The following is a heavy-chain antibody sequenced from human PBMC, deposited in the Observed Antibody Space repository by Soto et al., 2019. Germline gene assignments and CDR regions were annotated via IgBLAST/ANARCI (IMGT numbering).Heavy chain of an antibody. V-gene: IGHV3-23*01. J-gene: IGHJ6*02. D-gene: IGHD6-13*01. CDR2: ISGSGGST. CDR3: ARRGSSSWYLDV. CDR1: GFTFSSYA. Sequence: GSLRLSCAASGFTFSSYAMSWVRQAPGKGLEWVSAISGSGGSTYYADSVKGRFTISRDNSKNTLYLQMNSLRAEDTAVYYCARRGSSSWYLDVWGQGTTVTVSS.